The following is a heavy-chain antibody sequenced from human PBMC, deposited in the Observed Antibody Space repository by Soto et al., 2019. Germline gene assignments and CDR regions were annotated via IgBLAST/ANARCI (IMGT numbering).Heavy chain of an antibody. Sequence: ASVKVSCKASGYSFTDYHIHWVRQAPGQGLEWLGRINPKSGGTSTAQKFQGWVTMTTDTSSSTASMELPRLTSDDTAIYYCARGDSTDCSNGVCSFFYNHDMDVWGQGTTVTVSS. CDR3: ARGDSTDCSNGVCSFFYNHDMDV. CDR1: GYSFTDYH. CDR2: INPKSGGT. V-gene: IGHV1-2*04. D-gene: IGHD2-8*01. J-gene: IGHJ6*02.